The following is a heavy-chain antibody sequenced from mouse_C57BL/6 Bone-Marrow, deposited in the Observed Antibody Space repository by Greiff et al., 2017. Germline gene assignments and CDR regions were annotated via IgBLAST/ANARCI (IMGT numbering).Heavy chain of an antibody. CDR3: ARPGSSLLDFDY. Sequence: EVQLQQSGPELVKPGASVKISCKASGYSFTGYYMNWVKQSPEKSLEWIGEINPSTGGTTYNQKFKAKATLTVDKSSSTAYMQLKSLTSEDSAVYYCARPGSSLLDFDYWGQGTTLTVSS. D-gene: IGHD1-1*01. J-gene: IGHJ2*01. CDR2: INPSTGGT. CDR1: GYSFTGYY. V-gene: IGHV1-42*01.